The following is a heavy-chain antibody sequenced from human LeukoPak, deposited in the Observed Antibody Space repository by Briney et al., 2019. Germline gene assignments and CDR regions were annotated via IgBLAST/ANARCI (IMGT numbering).Heavy chain of an antibody. CDR1: GGSISSGSYY. J-gene: IGHJ6*03. Sequence: SETLSLTCTVSGGSISSGSYYWSWIRQPAGKGLEWIGRIYTSWSTNYNPSLKSRVTISVDTSKNQFSLKLSSVTAADTAVYYCATTANSYYYYYYMDVWGKGTTVTVSS. CDR3: ATTANSYYYYYYMDV. V-gene: IGHV4-61*02. CDR2: IYTSWST. D-gene: IGHD1-1*01.